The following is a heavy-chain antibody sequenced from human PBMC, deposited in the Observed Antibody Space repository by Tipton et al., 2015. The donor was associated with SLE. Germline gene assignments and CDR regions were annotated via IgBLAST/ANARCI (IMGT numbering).Heavy chain of an antibody. Sequence: TLSLTCTVSGGSISDYYWSWIRQPAGKGLEWIGRMFPGGSTNYNPSLETRVTMSADMSKDQLSLRLTSVTAADAAVYYCARETDTGSYFWGQGTLVIVSA. CDR1: GGSISDYY. V-gene: IGHV4-4*07. CDR3: ARETDTGSYF. D-gene: IGHD1-26*01. J-gene: IGHJ4*02. CDR2: MFPGGST.